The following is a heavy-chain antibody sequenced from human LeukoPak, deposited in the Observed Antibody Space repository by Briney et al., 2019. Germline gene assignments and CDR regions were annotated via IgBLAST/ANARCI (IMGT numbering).Heavy chain of an antibody. CDR1: GFTFSSYS. J-gene: IGHJ5*02. CDR2: ISSSSYI. CDR3: ARDKERDNWNYWFDP. V-gene: IGHV3-21*01. Sequence: GGSLRLSCAASGFTFSSYSMNWVRQAPGKGLEWVSSISSSSYIYYADSVKGRFTISRDNAKNSLYLQMNSLRAEDTAVYYCARDKERDNWNYWFDPWGQGTLVTVSS. D-gene: IGHD1-7*01.